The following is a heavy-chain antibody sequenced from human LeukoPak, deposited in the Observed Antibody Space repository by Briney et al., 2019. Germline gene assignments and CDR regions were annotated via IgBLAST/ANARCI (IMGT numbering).Heavy chain of an antibody. Sequence: PGRSLRLSCAASGFTFSSYGMHWVRQAPGKGLEWVAVIWYDGSNKYYADSVKGRFTISRDNSKNTLYLQMNSLRAEDTAVYYCARVAPNRSSWYWFDPWGQGTLVTVS. CDR3: ARVAPNRSSWYWFDP. D-gene: IGHD6-13*01. J-gene: IGHJ5*02. CDR2: IWYDGSNK. CDR1: GFTFSSYG. V-gene: IGHV3-33*01.